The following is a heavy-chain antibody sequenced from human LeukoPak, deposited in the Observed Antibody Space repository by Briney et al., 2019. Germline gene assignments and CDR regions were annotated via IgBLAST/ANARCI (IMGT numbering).Heavy chain of an antibody. CDR1: GFIFSNYG. J-gene: IGHJ4*02. V-gene: IGHV3-33*01. CDR3: ARAPITAAPYYFDY. Sequence: GRSLRLSCAASGFIFSNYGMHWVRQAPGKGLEWVAVIWYDGSNKYYADSVKGRFTISRDNSKNTLYVQMNSLRAEDTAVYYCARAPITAAPYYFDYWGQGTLVTVSS. D-gene: IGHD6-13*01. CDR2: IWYDGSNK.